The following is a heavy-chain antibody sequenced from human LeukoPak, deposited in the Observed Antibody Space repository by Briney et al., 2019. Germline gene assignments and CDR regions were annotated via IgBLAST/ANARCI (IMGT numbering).Heavy chain of an antibody. CDR3: ARGFPSRRNYDSSGYYSYFFDY. CDR1: GYTLTGYY. V-gene: IGHV1-2*02. D-gene: IGHD3-22*01. J-gene: IGHJ4*02. CDR2: INPNSGDT. Sequence: ASVKVSRKAPGYTLTGYYMHWVRQAPAQGLEWVGWINPNSGDTNYAQKCQGRVTMTRDTSISTAYMELRSLRSDDTAVYYCARGFPSRRNYDSSGYYSYFFDYWGQGTLVTVSS.